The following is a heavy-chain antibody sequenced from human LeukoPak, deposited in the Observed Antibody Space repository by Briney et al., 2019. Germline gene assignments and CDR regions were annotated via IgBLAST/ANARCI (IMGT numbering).Heavy chain of an antibody. V-gene: IGHV3-23*01. CDR3: AKDFSYYDSSG. CDR2: ISGSGGST. CDR1: GFTFSSYA. D-gene: IGHD3-22*01. Sequence: GGSLRLSCAASGFTFSSYAMSWVRQAPGEGLGWGSAISGSGGSTYYADSVKGRFTISRDNSKNTLYLQMNSLRAEDTAVYYCAKDFSYYDSSGWGQGTLVTVSS. J-gene: IGHJ4*02.